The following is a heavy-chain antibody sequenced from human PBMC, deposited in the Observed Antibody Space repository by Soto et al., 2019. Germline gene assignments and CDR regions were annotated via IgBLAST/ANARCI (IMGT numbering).Heavy chain of an antibody. CDR3: AAMLIVGATPYYFEY. CDR1: GDSISISSYY. D-gene: IGHD1-26*01. Sequence: SETLSLTCTISGDSISISSYYWAWIRQPPGKGLEWIGSMYYSGSTYNNPSLKNQVTMSVDTPKKQFSLILSSVTAADTAVYYCAAMLIVGATPYYFEYWDEGNLVTVSS. V-gene: IGHV4-39*01. CDR2: MYYSGST. J-gene: IGHJ4*01.